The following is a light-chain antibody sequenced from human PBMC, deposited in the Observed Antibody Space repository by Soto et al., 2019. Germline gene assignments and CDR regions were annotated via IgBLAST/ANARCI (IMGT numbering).Light chain of an antibody. J-gene: IGKJ1*01. CDR1: QFVSSR. V-gene: IGKV3-15*01. CDR2: GAS. Sequence: DIVVTQSPATLSASPWERVTLSCRASQFVSSRLAWYQRRPGQVPRLLLYGASTRATGIPARFSGSGSGTEFTLPISSLQSADFAVYYCQQYNNWPRRTFGQGTKVDIK. CDR3: QQYNNWPRRT.